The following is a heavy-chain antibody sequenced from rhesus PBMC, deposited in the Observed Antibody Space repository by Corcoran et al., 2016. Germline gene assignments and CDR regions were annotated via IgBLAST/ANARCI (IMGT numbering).Heavy chain of an antibody. CDR2: IYGSGGGT. V-gene: IGHV4-106*01. J-gene: IGHJ4*01. Sequence: QVQLQESGPGLVKPSETLSLTCAVSGGSISDDYYWSWIRQPPGKGLEWIGYIYGSGGGTNYNPSLKNRVTISIDTSKNEFSLKLSSVTAADTAVYYCASAPPYNFWTGFPDYWGQGVLVTVSS. D-gene: IGHD3-3*01. CDR1: GGSISDDYY. CDR3: ASAPPYNFWTGFPDY.